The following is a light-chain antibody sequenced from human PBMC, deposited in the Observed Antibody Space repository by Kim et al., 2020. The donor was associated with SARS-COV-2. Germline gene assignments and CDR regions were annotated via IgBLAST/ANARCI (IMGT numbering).Light chain of an antibody. CDR2: EVS. CDR1: SSDVGVYNY. J-gene: IGLJ2*01. Sequence: HSVTTSCTGTSSDVGVYNYVSWYQQHPGKAPKLMIYEVSKRPSGVPDRFSGSKSGNTASLTVSGLQAEDEADYYCSSYAGSNNLVFGGGTQLTVL. V-gene: IGLV2-8*01. CDR3: SSYAGSNNLV.